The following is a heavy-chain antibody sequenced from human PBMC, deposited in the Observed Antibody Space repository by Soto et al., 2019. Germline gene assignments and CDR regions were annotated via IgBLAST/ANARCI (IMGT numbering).Heavy chain of an antibody. CDR1: GFTLTSYA. J-gene: IGHJ4*02. Sequence: EVQLLESGGGLVQPGGSLRLSCVASGFTLTSYAMSWVRQAPGKGLEWVSAISARTGSTYYADSVKGRFTISRDTSKNTVYLQIINLRAEDTAVYYCAQKLGTATPSFDYWGQGTLVAVSS. V-gene: IGHV3-23*01. CDR3: AQKLGTATPSFDY. D-gene: IGHD1-26*01. CDR2: ISARTGST.